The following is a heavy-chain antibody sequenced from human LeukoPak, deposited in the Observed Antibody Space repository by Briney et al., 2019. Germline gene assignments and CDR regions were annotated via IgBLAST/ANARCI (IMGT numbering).Heavy chain of an antibody. J-gene: IGHJ4*02. D-gene: IGHD5-24*01. Sequence: GGSLTLSCEASGFTFSRSWMSWVRQAPGKGLEWVANISPDGSQKFYVDSVKGRFTFSRDNPNNSLYLQMNSLGAEDTAVYYCAKLLGTATTFDYWGQGTLVTVSS. CDR3: AKLLGTATTFDY. CDR2: ISPDGSQK. CDR1: GFTFSRSW. V-gene: IGHV3-7*01.